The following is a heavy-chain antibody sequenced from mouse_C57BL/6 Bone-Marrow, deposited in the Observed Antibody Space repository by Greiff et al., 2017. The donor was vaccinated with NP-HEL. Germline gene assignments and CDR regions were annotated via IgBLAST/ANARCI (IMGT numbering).Heavy chain of an antibody. V-gene: IGHV1-54*01. CDR1: GYAFTNYL. Sequence: VQLQQSGAELVRPGTSVKVSCKASGYAFTNYLIEWVKQRPGQGLEWIGVINPGSGGPNYNEKFKGKATLTADKSSSTAYMQLSSLTSEDSAVYVCASRDSSGSYYFDYWGQGTTLTVSS. J-gene: IGHJ2*01. CDR3: ASRDSSGSYYFDY. CDR2: INPGSGGP. D-gene: IGHD3-2*02.